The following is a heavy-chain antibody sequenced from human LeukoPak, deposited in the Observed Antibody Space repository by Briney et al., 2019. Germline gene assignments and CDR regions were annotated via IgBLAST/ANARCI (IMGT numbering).Heavy chain of an antibody. CDR1: GGSISSNY. J-gene: IGHJ3*02. CDR2: IYYSGNT. Sequence: SETLSLTCTVSGGSISSNYWSWIRQPPGKGLEWIGYIYYSGNTNYNPSLKSRVTISVDTSKNQFSLKLNSVTAADTAVYYCARRNDFGIWGQGTMVTVSS. V-gene: IGHV4-59*08. CDR3: ARRNDFGI.